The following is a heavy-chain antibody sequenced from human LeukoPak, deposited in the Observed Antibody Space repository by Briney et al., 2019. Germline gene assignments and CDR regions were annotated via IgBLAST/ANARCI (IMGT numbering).Heavy chain of an antibody. D-gene: IGHD6-25*01. Sequence: EGSLRLSCAVSGFTFSTYAMICVRQAPGEGLEWVSGISGSGGTTHYADSVKGRFTISRDNSKNTVYLQMNSLRAEDTAVYYCATGGTRAATGRMGFWGQGTLVTVSS. J-gene: IGHJ4*02. V-gene: IGHV3-23*01. CDR1: GFTFSTYA. CDR2: ISGSGGTT. CDR3: ATGGTRAATGRMGF.